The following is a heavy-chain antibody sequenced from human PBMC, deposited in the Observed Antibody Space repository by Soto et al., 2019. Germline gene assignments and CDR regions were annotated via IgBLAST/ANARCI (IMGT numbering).Heavy chain of an antibody. Sequence: SVKVSCKASGCTFSSYAISWVRQAPGQGLEWMGGIIPIFGTANYAQKFQGRVTITADESTSTAYMELSSLRSEDTAVYYCARGSYYDILTGPAADYYYYGMEVWGQGTTVSVSS. D-gene: IGHD3-9*01. CDR3: ARGSYYDILTGPAADYYYYGMEV. J-gene: IGHJ6*01. CDR2: IIPIFGTA. V-gene: IGHV1-69*13. CDR1: GCTFSSYA.